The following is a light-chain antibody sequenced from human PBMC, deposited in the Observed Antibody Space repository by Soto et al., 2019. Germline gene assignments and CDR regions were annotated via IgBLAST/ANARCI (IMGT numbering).Light chain of an antibody. CDR3: LKYNDDPRT. CDR2: AAS. Sequence: DIQMTQSPSSLSASVGDTVTITCRASQGISNYIAWYQQKPGQVPNLLIYAASTLQSGVPSRFSGSGSGTASTTTNRTLRPEDVATYECLKYNDDPRTFVQGTKVKIK. J-gene: IGKJ1*01. CDR1: QGISNY. V-gene: IGKV1-27*01.